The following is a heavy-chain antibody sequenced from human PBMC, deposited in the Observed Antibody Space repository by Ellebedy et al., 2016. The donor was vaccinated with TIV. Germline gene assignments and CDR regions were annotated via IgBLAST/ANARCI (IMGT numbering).Heavy chain of an antibody. J-gene: IGHJ5*02. D-gene: IGHD6-19*01. CDR1: GFTFSSYA. CDR2: ISYDGSNK. V-gene: IGHV3-30-3*01. Sequence: GESLKISXAASGFTFSSYAMHWVRQAPGKGLEWVAVISYDGSNKYADSVKGRITISRDNSKHTLYLQMNSLRVEDTALYYCAKDRGTGYDSGWYLGARSSWGQGTLVTVSS. CDR3: AKDRGTGYDSGWYLGARSS.